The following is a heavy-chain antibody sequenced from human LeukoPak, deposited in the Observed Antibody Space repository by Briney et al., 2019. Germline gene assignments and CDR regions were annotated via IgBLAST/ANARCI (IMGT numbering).Heavy chain of an antibody. D-gene: IGHD6-13*01. V-gene: IGHV1-3*02. J-gene: IGHJ4*02. CDR3: ARGAHYSSTSWYYFDY. Sequence: GSSVKVSCKASGYTFTSYAMHWVRQSPRQRLEWIGWSNAGNGNTKYSQEFQGRVTITRDTSASTAYMELSSLRSEDMAVYYCARGAHYSSTSWYYFDYWGQGTLVTVSS. CDR1: GYTFTSYA. CDR2: SNAGNGNT.